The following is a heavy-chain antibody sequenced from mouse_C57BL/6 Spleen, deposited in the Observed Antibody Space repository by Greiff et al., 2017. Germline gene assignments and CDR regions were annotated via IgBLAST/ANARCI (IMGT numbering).Heavy chain of an antibody. V-gene: IGHV1-52*01. J-gene: IGHJ4*01. CDR1: GYTFTSYW. CDR3: ARGTTVVGNYAMDY. Sequence: VKLQQPGAELVRPGSSVKLSCKASGYTFTSYWMHWVKQRPIQGLEWIGNIDPSDSETHYNQKFKDKATLTVDKSSSTAYMQLSSLTSEDSAVYYCARGTTVVGNYAMDYWGQGTSVTVSS. D-gene: IGHD1-1*01. CDR2: IDPSDSET.